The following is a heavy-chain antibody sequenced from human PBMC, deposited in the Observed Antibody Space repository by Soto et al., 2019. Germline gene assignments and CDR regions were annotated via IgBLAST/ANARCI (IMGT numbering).Heavy chain of an antibody. CDR3: ARIGSGYFDL. Sequence: SVKVSCKDSGGTLGSYTSSWVRQAPGQGLEWMGRIIPILGIANYAQKFQGRVTITADKSTSTAYMELSSLRSEDTAVYCCARIGSGYFDLWGRGTLVTVSS. D-gene: IGHD6-25*01. J-gene: IGHJ2*01. V-gene: IGHV1-69*02. CDR1: GGTLGSYT. CDR2: IIPILGIA.